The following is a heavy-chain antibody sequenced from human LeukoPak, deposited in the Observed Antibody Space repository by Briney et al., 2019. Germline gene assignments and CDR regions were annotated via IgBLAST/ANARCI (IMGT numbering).Heavy chain of an antibody. Sequence: GGSLRLSCSASGFTFSSFALRWVRQAPGKGLEYVSSISSNGGSTYYADSVKGRFTISRDNSKNTLYFQMSSLRAEDTAVYYCVKSDNIVGATYFDLWGQGTLVTVSS. J-gene: IGHJ4*02. CDR2: ISSNGGST. CDR3: VKSDNIVGATYFDL. CDR1: GFTFSSFA. V-gene: IGHV3-64*05. D-gene: IGHD1-26*01.